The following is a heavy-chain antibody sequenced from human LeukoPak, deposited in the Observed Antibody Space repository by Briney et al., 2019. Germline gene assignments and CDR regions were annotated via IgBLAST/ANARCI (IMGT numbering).Heavy chain of an antibody. V-gene: IGHV1-46*01. CDR2: INPSGGST. D-gene: IGHD2-15*01. CDR3: ARSTSCSGGSCYHLYFDY. J-gene: IGHJ4*02. CDR1: GYTFTSYY. Sequence: ASVKVSCKASGYTFTSYYMHWVRQAPGQGLEWMGIINPSGGSTSYAQKFQGRVTMTRDTSTSTVYMELSSLRYEDTAVYYCARSTSCSGGSCYHLYFDYWGQGTLVTVSS.